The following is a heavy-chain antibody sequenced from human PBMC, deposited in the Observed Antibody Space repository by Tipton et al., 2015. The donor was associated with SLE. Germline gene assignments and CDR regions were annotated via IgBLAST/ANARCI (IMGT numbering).Heavy chain of an antibody. CDR2: IYYSGST. D-gene: IGHD1-26*01. V-gene: IGHV4-30-4*01. CDR1: GDSMRSGNTF. J-gene: IGHJ5*02. CDR3: ARAGGGATRNWFDP. Sequence: TLSLTCTVSGDSMRSGNTFWSWIRQHPEKGLEWIGYIYYSGSTYYNPSLKSRVTMSVDTSKNQFFLNLSSVTAADTALYYCARAGGGATRNWFDPWGQGTLVTVSS.